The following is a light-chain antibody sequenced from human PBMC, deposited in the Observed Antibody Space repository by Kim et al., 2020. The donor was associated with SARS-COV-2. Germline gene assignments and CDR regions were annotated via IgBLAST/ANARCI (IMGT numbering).Light chain of an antibody. V-gene: IGLV6-57*03. Sequence: GETLTIAFARSGSSIASNYVQLYQQRPGSAPTSVIYEDNQRPSGVPDRFSGSIDSSSNSASLTISGLKTEDEADYYCQSYDSSNQVFGGGTQLTVL. CDR3: QSYDSSNQV. J-gene: IGLJ3*02. CDR1: GSSIASNY. CDR2: EDN.